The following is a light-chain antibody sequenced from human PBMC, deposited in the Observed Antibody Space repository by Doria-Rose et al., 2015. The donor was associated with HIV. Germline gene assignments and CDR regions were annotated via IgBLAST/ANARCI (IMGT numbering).Light chain of an antibody. Sequence: TQSPGTLSLSPGERAILSCRASQSFSSTYLAWYQQKPGQAPSLLIYDGSTRATGIPDRFSASWSGTDFTLTINRLEPEDFALYYCHQYGTSWTFGQGTKVEI. CDR3: HQYGTSWT. CDR2: DGS. V-gene: IGKV3-20*01. J-gene: IGKJ1*01. CDR1: QSFSSTY.